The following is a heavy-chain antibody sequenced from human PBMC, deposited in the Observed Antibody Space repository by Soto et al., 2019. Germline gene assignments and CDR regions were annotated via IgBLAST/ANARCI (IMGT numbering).Heavy chain of an antibody. J-gene: IGHJ4*02. D-gene: IGHD3-22*01. CDR2: IYSGGST. Sequence: PGGSLRLSCAASGLAFSDHYMDWVRQAPGKGLEWVLVIYSGGSTYYADSVKGRFTISRDNSKNTLYLQMNSLRAEDTAVYYCARAPGSSGYSDYFEYWGQGTLVTVSS. V-gene: IGHV3-53*01. CDR3: ARAPGSSGYSDYFEY. CDR1: GLAFSDHY.